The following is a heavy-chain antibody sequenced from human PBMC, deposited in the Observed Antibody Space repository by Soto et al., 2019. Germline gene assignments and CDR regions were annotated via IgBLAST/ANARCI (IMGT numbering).Heavy chain of an antibody. CDR2: ISYDGSNK. Sequence: LRLSCAASGFTFSSYGMHWVRQAPGKGLEWVAVISYDGSNKYYADSVKGRFTISRDNSKNTLYLQMNSLRAEDTAVYYCAKDWVPAVGYYYYGMDVWGQGTTVTVSS. V-gene: IGHV3-30*18. J-gene: IGHJ6*02. CDR1: GFTFSSYG. D-gene: IGHD2-15*01. CDR3: AKDWVPAVGYYYYGMDV.